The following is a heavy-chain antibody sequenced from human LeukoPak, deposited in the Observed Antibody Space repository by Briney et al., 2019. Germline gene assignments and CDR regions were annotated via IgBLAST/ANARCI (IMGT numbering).Heavy chain of an antibody. D-gene: IGHD3-10*02. CDR1: GFTFSSYG. CDR2: IRYVGSNK. V-gene: IGHV3-30*02. Sequence: GGSLRLSCAASGFTFSSYGMHWVRPAPGKGLEWVAFIRYVGSNKYYADSVKGRFTISRDNSKNTLYLQMNSLRAEDTAVYYCAKDPTMIEEPPRGYFDYWGQGTLVTVSS. CDR3: AKDPTMIEEPPRGYFDY. J-gene: IGHJ4*02.